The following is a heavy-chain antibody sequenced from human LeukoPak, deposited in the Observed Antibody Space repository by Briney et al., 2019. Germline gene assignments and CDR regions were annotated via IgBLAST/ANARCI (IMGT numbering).Heavy chain of an antibody. CDR3: AREGVTWIQLWSFDY. Sequence: PGRALRLSCAASGFTFRSYAMHWVGQAPGTGLEGAAVISYDGSNKYYADSAKGQFTISRDNSKNTLYLQMNSLRAEDTAVYYCAREGVTWIQLWSFDYWGQGTLVTVSS. CDR1: GFTFRSYA. CDR2: ISYDGSNK. J-gene: IGHJ4*02. V-gene: IGHV3-30-3*01. D-gene: IGHD5-18*01.